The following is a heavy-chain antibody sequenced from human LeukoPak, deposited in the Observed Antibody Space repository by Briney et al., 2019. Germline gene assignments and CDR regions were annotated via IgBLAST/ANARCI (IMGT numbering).Heavy chain of an antibody. D-gene: IGHD6-13*01. J-gene: IGHJ1*01. CDR1: GGSISGYY. Sequence: SETLSLTCTVSGGSISGYYWSWIRQPPGKGLEWIGYIYDSGSTNNNPSLKSRVTISVDTSKNQFSLKLSSVTAADTAVYYCARDLLSSSWVYFQHWGQGTLVTVSS. CDR3: ARDLLSSSWVYFQH. V-gene: IGHV4-59*01. CDR2: IYDSGST.